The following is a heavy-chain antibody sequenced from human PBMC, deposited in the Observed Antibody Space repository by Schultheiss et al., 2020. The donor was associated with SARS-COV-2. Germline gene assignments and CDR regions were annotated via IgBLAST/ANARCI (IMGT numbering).Heavy chain of an antibody. D-gene: IGHD3-3*01. CDR3: ASSIWSGYLPTTWS. CDR1: GGSISSYY. J-gene: IGHJ4*02. Sequence: SETLSLTCTVSGGSISSYYWSWIRQPAGKGLEWIGRIYYSGSTNYNPSLKSRVTISVDTSKNQFSLKLSSVTAADTAVYYCASSIWSGYLPTTWSWGQGTLVTSPQ. CDR2: IYYSGST. V-gene: IGHV4-4*07.